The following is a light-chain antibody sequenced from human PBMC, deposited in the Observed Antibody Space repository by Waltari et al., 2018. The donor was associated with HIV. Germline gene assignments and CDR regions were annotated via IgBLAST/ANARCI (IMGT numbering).Light chain of an antibody. J-gene: IGKJ2*01. CDR3: QHYNNWPPYT. V-gene: IGKV3-15*01. CDR1: QSVSSN. CDR2: GAS. Sequence: EIVMTQSPVTLSVSPGERATSSCRASQSVSSNLAWYQQKPGQAPRLLIYGASTRATGIPARFSGSGSGTEFTLTISSLQSEDFAVYYCQHYNNWPPYTFGQGTKLEIK.